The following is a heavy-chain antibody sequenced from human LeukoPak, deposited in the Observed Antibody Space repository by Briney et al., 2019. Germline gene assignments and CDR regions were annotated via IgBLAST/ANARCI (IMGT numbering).Heavy chain of an antibody. CDR1: GFTFSSYE. J-gene: IGHJ4*02. D-gene: IGHD3-3*01. V-gene: IGHV3-48*03. CDR2: ISSSGSTI. Sequence: GGSLRLSCVASGFTFSSYEMNWVRQAPGKGLEWVSYISSSGSTIYYADSVKGRFTISRDNSKNTLYLQMNSLRAEDTAVYYCARGRYDFWSGRDYFDYWGQGTLVTVSS. CDR3: ARGRYDFWSGRDYFDY.